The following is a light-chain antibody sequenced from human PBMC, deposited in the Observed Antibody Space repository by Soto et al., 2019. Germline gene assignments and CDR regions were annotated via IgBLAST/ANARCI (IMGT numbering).Light chain of an antibody. CDR1: SSNIGDNY. V-gene: IGLV1-51*01. Sequence: QSVLTQPPAVSAAPGQKVTISYSGSSSNIGDNYVSWYQQLPGTAPKLIISDNHKRPSGTPDRFSGSKSGTSATLGITGLQAGDEGDYYCATWDSRLSALLFGGGTKLTVL. J-gene: IGLJ2*01. CDR3: ATWDSRLSALL. CDR2: DNH.